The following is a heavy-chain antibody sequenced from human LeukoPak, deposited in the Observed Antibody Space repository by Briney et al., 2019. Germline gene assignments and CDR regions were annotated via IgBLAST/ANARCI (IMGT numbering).Heavy chain of an antibody. V-gene: IGHV4-61*01. D-gene: IGHD2-2*01. J-gene: IGHJ4*02. CDR3: ASYCSSTGCYADFDY. Sequence: SETLSLTCTVSGGSVSSGSYYWSWIRQPPGKGLEWIGYIYYSGSTNYNPSLKSRVTISVDTSKNQFSLKLSSVTAADTAVYYCASYCSSTGCYADFDYWGQGTLVTVSS. CDR2: IYYSGST. CDR1: GGSVSSGSYY.